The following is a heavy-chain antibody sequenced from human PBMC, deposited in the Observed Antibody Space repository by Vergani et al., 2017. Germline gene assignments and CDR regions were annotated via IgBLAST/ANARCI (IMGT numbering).Heavy chain of an antibody. Sequence: VQLVQSGAEVKKPGSSVKVSCKASGGTFSSYAMSWVRQAPGKGLEWVSAISGSGGSTYYADSVKGRFTISRDNSKNTLYLQMNSLRAEDTAVYYCAKDLSYYDSSGYYPDWGQGTLVTVSS. CDR1: GGTFSSYA. CDR3: AKDLSYYDSSGYYPD. D-gene: IGHD3-22*01. V-gene: IGHV3-23*04. J-gene: IGHJ4*02. CDR2: ISGSGGST.